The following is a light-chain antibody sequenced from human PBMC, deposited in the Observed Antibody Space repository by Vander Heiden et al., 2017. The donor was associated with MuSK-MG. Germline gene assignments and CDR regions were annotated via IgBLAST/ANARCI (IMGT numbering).Light chain of an antibody. J-gene: IGKJ4*01. CDR3: QQEDNYCFT. CDR2: KAS. Sequence: DVQRTESPSTVSASVGDRVAITCRASDSISTWLAWYQQKPGKAPKLLIYKASNLESGVPSRFSGSGSGSEFTLSISILHPDDFATSFSQQEDNYCFTFGGGSTVEMK. V-gene: IGKV1-5*03. CDR1: DSISTW.